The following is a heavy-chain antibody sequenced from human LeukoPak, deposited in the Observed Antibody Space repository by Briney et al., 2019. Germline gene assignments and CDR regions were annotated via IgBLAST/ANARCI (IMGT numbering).Heavy chain of an antibody. CDR2: IYYTGNT. CDR1: ADSTTNYC. J-gene: IGHJ4*02. CDR3: ARGRVAYSAYYFDY. Sequence: PSETLSLTCTVSADSTTNYCWSWIRQPPGKGLEWIGYIYYTGNTNYKPSLKSRVTMSVDTSTNQFSLRLRSVTAADTAVYYCARGRVAYSAYYFDYWGRGTLVTVSS. V-gene: IGHV4-59*01. D-gene: IGHD2-15*01.